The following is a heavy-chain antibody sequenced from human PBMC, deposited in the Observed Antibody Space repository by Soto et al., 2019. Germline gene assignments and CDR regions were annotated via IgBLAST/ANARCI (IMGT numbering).Heavy chain of an antibody. D-gene: IGHD3-9*01. CDR2: IDPSDSYT. V-gene: IGHV5-10-1*01. Sequence: SGESLKISCKGSGYSFTSYWISWVRQMPGKGLEWMGRIDPSDSYTNYSPSFQGHVTISADKSISTAYLQWSSLKASDTAMYYWSSTPRLDYDILTGYSEFDYWGRGTLVTVSS. J-gene: IGHJ4*02. CDR1: GYSFTSYW. CDR3: SSTPRLDYDILTGYSEFDY.